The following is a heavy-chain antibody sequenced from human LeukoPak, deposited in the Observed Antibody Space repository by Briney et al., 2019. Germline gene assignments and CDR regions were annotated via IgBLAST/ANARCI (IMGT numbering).Heavy chain of an antibody. CDR3: ARGNVDIFY. CDR1: GFTFSSYA. Sequence: HPGTSLRLSCAASGFTFSSYAMSWVRQAPGKGLEWVSAISDNGGSTYYGDSVKGRFTISRDSSKNTLYLQMSSLRAEDTAVYYCARGNVDIFYWGQGTLVTVSS. J-gene: IGHJ4*02. CDR2: ISDNGGST. D-gene: IGHD5-12*01. V-gene: IGHV3-23*01.